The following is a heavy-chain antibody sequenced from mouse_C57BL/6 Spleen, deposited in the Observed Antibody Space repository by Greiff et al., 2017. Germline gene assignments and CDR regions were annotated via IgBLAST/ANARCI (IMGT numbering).Heavy chain of an antibody. J-gene: IGHJ4*01. CDR3: ARRATVVAGMDY. D-gene: IGHD1-1*01. V-gene: IGHV5-6*02. CDR1: GFTFSSYG. Sequence: EVKVVESGGDLVKPGGSLKLSCAASGFTFSSYGMSWVRQTPDKRLEWVATISSGGSYTYYPDSVKGRFTISRDNAKNTLYLQMSSLKSEDTAMYYCARRATVVAGMDYWGQGTSVTVSS. CDR2: ISSGGSYT.